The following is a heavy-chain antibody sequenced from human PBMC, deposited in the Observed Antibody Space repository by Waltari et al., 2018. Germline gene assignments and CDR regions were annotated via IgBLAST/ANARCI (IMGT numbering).Heavy chain of an antibody. CDR2: INTDGSST. D-gene: IGHD3-16*01. V-gene: IGHV3-74*01. CDR1: GFTFSNYW. CDR3: ASFPSDGQHVVLGGY. J-gene: IGHJ4*02. Sequence: EVQLVESGGGLVQPGGSLRLSCAASGFTFSNYWMHWVRQAPGKGLVWGSRINTDGSSTSYEDSVKGRFTISRDNAKNTVYLQMNSLRAEDTAVYYCASFPSDGQHVVLGGYWGQGTLVTVSS.